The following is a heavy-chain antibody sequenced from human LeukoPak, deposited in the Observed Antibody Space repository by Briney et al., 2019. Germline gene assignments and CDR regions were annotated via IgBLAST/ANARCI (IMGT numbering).Heavy chain of an antibody. CDR1: GFTFSSYW. J-gene: IGHJ6*03. CDR2: IKQDGSEK. CDR3: ATLSGWYSSYYYYYMDV. V-gene: IGHV3-7*01. D-gene: IGHD6-19*01. Sequence: GGSLRLSCAASGFTFSSYWMSWVRQAPGKGLEWVANIKQDGSEKYYVDSVKGRFTISRDNAKNSLYLQMNSLRAEDTAVYYCATLSGWYSSYYYYYMDVRGKGTTVTVSS.